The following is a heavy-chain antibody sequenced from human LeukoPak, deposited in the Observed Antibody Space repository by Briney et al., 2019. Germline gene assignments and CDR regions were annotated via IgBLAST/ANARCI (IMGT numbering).Heavy chain of an antibody. Sequence: ASVKVSCKASGYTFTTYDLNCVRQATGQGLEWMGWMNPNSGNTGYAQKFQGRVTMTRNISITTAYMELSNLTSEDTAVYYCARRIRGAPTDYWGQGTLVTVSS. D-gene: IGHD3-10*01. J-gene: IGHJ4*02. CDR1: GYTFTTYD. CDR3: ARRIRGAPTDY. V-gene: IGHV1-8*01. CDR2: MNPNSGNT.